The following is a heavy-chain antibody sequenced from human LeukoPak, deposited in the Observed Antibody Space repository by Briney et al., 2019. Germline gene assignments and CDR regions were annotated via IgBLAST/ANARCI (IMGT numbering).Heavy chain of an antibody. D-gene: IGHD6-6*01. J-gene: IGHJ4*02. Sequence: ASVKVSCEASGYTFTSYGISWVRQAPGQGLEWMGWISAYNGNANYAQKLQGRVTMTTDTSTSTAYMELRSLRSEDTAVYYCATAPLEQLVFDYWGQGTLVTVSS. V-gene: IGHV1-18*01. CDR3: ATAPLEQLVFDY. CDR1: GYTFTSYG. CDR2: ISAYNGNA.